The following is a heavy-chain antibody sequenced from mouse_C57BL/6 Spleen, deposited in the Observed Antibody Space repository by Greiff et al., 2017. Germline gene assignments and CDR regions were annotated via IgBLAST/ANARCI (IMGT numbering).Heavy chain of an antibody. CDR2: IDPSDSET. D-gene: IGHD1-1*01. J-gene: IGHJ1*03. CDR3: ARLGRDYYGLWYFDV. V-gene: IGHV1-52*01. Sequence: VQLQQPGAELVRPGSSVKLSCKASGYTFTSYWMHWVKQRPIQGLEWIGNIDPSDSETHYNQKFKDKATLTVDKSSSTAYMQLSSLTSEDSAVYYCARLGRDYYGLWYFDVWGTGTTVTVSS. CDR1: GYTFTSYW.